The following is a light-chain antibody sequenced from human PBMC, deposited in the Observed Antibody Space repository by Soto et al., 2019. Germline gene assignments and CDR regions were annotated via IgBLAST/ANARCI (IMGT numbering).Light chain of an antibody. CDR1: QTISTW. Sequence: DIQMTQSPSTPSASEGDRVTIICRASQTISTWLAWYQQKPGKAPKLLMYDASRLESGVPSRFSGSGSGTEFTLTISSLQPDDFATYYCQQYNTYWTFGQGTKVDIK. V-gene: IGKV1-5*02. CDR2: DAS. J-gene: IGKJ1*01. CDR3: QQYNTYWT.